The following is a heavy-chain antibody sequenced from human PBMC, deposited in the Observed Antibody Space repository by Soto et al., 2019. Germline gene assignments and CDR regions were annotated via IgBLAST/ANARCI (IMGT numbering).Heavy chain of an antibody. CDR3: ARPYYDILAGYSGFDI. CDR2: ISSSSSTI. CDR1: GFTFSSYS. J-gene: IGHJ3*02. V-gene: IGHV3-48*01. D-gene: IGHD3-9*01. Sequence: EVQLVESGGGLVQPGGSLRLSCAASGFTFSSYSMNWVRQAPGKGLEWVSYISSSSSTIYYADSVKGRFTISRDNAKKSLYLQMNSLRGEDTGVYYCARPYYDILAGYSGFDIWGQGTMVTVSS.